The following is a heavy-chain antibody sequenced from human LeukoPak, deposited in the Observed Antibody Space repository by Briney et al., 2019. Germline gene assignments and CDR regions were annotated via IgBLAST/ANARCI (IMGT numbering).Heavy chain of an antibody. CDR1: GYTFTGYY. Sequence: ASVKVSCKASGYTFTGYYMHWVGQAPGQGLEWMGWINPNSGGTNYAQKFQGRVTMTRDTSISTAYMELSRLRSDDTAVYYCATTLLRWYPFDYWGQGTLVTVSS. CDR3: ATTLLRWYPFDY. D-gene: IGHD4-23*01. CDR2: INPNSGGT. V-gene: IGHV1-2*02. J-gene: IGHJ4*02.